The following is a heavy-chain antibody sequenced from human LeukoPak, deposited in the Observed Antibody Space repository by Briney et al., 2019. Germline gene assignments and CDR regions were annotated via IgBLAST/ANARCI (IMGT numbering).Heavy chain of an antibody. CDR2: IYHSGST. Sequence: SETLSLTCAVSGDSISTSKWWSWVRQPPGKGLEWIGEIYHSGSTNYNPSLKSRVTISVDKSKNQFSLKLSSVIAADTAVYYCARPVTPINYFDYWGQGTLVIVSS. V-gene: IGHV4-4*02. CDR1: GDSISTSKW. CDR3: ARPVTPINYFDY. D-gene: IGHD4-17*01. J-gene: IGHJ4*02.